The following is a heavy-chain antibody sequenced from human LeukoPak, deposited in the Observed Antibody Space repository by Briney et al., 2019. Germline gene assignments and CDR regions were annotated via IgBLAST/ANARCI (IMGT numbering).Heavy chain of an antibody. J-gene: IGHJ6*02. Sequence: SETLSLTCTVSGGSISSGSYYWSWIRQPAGKGLEWIGRIYTSGSTNYNPSLKSRVTISVDTSKNQFSLKLSSVTAADTAVYYCARDGSALLRLGEVLPYYYYGMDVWGQGTTVTVSS. CDR3: ARDGSALLRLGEVLPYYYYGMDV. V-gene: IGHV4-61*02. D-gene: IGHD3-10*01. CDR1: GGSISSGSYY. CDR2: IYTSGST.